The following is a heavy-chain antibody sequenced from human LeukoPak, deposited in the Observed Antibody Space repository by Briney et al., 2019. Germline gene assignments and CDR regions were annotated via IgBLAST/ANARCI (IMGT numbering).Heavy chain of an antibody. V-gene: IGHV4-59*01. Sequence: SETLSLTCTVSGGSISSYYWSWIRQPPGKGLEWIGYIYYSGSTNYNPSLKSRVTISVDMSKNQFSLKLSSVTAADTAVYYCARVTMVRGVIFDYWGQGTLVTVSS. CDR3: ARVTMVRGVIFDY. CDR2: IYYSGST. J-gene: IGHJ4*02. CDR1: GGSISSYY. D-gene: IGHD3-10*01.